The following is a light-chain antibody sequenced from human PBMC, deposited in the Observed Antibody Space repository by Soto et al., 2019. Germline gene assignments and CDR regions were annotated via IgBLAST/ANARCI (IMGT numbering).Light chain of an antibody. CDR1: QSVSSY. CDR2: DAS. J-gene: IGKJ5*01. V-gene: IGKV3-11*01. CDR3: QQYGSSALIT. Sequence: IVLRQYPANLSLSPLEIPTLSCMASQSVSSYLAWYQQKPGQAPRLLIYDASNRATGIPARFSGSGSGTDFTLTISSLEPEDFAVYYCQQYGSSALITFGQGTRLEIK.